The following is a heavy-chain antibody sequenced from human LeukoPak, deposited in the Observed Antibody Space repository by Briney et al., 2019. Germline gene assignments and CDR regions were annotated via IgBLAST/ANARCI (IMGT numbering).Heavy chain of an antibody. CDR2: INSDGSSA. V-gene: IGHV3-74*01. CDR3: AREKWELGGMDY. CDR1: DFTGSSNY. Sequence: DPGGSLRLSCAASDFTGSSNYMSWVRQAPGKGLEWVSRINSDGSSASYADSVKGRFTISRDTLYLQMNSLRAEDTAVYYCAREKWELGGMDYWGQGTLVTVSS. J-gene: IGHJ4*02. D-gene: IGHD1-26*01.